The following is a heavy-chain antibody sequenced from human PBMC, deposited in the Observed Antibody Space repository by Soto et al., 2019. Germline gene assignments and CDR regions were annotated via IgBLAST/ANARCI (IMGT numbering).Heavy chain of an antibody. CDR2: IGGRGGPT. V-gene: IGHV3-23*01. Sequence: EVQLLASGGGLVQPGGSLRLSCAASGFTFSTYAMSWVRQAPGKGLEWVSSIGGRGGPTYYTDSVKGRFTISRDNSENTLHLQMNILRAEDTAVYYCAKEVSSTIFGVAYDYWGQGTLVAVSS. D-gene: IGHD3-3*01. CDR3: AKEVSSTIFGVAYDY. J-gene: IGHJ4*02. CDR1: GFTFSTYA.